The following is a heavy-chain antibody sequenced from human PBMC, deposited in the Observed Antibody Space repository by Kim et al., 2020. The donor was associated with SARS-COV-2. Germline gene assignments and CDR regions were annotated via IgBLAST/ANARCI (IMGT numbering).Heavy chain of an antibody. CDR1: GFTFSSNW. D-gene: IGHD3-16*01. Sequence: GGSLRLSCAASGFTFSSNWMTWVRQAPGKGLEWVANIKQDGSAKNYVDSVKGRFTISRDNAKKSLYLQMNSLRAEDTAVYYCVRETWYYGSWGQGTLVTVSS. CDR3: VRETWYYGS. J-gene: IGHJ5*02. V-gene: IGHV3-7*01. CDR2: IKQDGSAK.